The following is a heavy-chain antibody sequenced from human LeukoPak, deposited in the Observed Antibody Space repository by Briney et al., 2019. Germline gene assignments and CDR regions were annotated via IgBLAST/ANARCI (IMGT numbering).Heavy chain of an antibody. Sequence: PSETLSLTCTVSGGSISSYYWSWIRQPPGKGLEWIGYIYYSGSTSYNPSLKSRVTISVDTSKNQFSLKLSSVTAADTAVYYCARRDSSGWYYFDYWGQGTLVTVSS. D-gene: IGHD6-19*01. J-gene: IGHJ4*02. V-gene: IGHV4-59*01. CDR2: IYYSGST. CDR3: ARRDSSGWYYFDY. CDR1: GGSISSYY.